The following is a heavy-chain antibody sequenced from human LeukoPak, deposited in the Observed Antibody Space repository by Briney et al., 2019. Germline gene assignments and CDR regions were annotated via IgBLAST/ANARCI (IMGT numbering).Heavy chain of an antibody. CDR2: IYYSGST. J-gene: IGHJ4*02. CDR1: GGSISSYY. Sequence: SETLSLTCTVSGGSISSYYWSWIRQPPGKGLEWIGYIYYSGSTNYNPSLKSRVTISVDTSKNQFSLKLSSVTAADTAVYYCAGSITIFGVDFDYWGQGTLVTVSS. CDR3: AGSITIFGVDFDY. V-gene: IGHV4-59*12. D-gene: IGHD3-3*01.